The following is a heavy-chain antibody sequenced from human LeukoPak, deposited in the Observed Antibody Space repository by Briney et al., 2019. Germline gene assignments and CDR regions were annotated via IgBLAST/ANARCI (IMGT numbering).Heavy chain of an antibody. D-gene: IGHD3-9*01. CDR3: AKDSVLRYFDWLFQFDY. Sequence: TGGSLRLSCAASGFTFSSSAMNWVRQAPGKGLEWVSAISGSGGSTYYADSVKGRFTISRDNSKNTLYLQMNSLRAEDTAVYYCAKDSVLRYFDWLFQFDYWGQGTLVTVSS. V-gene: IGHV3-23*01. CDR2: ISGSGGST. J-gene: IGHJ4*02. CDR1: GFTFSSSA.